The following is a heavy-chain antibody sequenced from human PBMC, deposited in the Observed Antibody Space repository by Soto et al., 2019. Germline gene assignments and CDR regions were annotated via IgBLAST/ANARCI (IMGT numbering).Heavy chain of an antibody. Sequence: TSETLSLTCTVSGVSISSSSYYWGWIRQPPGKGLEWIGSIYYSGSTYYNPSLKSRVTISVDTSKNQFSLKLSSVTAADTAVYYCARQSAGGYYYYYGMDVWGQGTTVTVSS. J-gene: IGHJ6*02. V-gene: IGHV4-39*01. CDR3: ARQSAGGYYYYYGMDV. D-gene: IGHD2-15*01. CDR2: IYYSGST. CDR1: GVSISSSSYY.